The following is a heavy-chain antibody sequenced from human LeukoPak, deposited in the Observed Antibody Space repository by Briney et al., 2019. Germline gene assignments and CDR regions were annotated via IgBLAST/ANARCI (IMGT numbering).Heavy chain of an antibody. CDR3: AREGADSGSYYG. J-gene: IGHJ4*02. CDR1: GGSFSGYY. V-gene: IGHV4-34*01. CDR2: IYYSGST. Sequence: SETLSLTCAVYGGSFSGYYWSWIRQPPGKGLEWIGSIYYSGSTYYNPSLKSRVTISVDTSKNQFSLKLSSVTAADTAVYYCAREGADSGSYYGWGQGTLVTVSS. D-gene: IGHD1-26*01.